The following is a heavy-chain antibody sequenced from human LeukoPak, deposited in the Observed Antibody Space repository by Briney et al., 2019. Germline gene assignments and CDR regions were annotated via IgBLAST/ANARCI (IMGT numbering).Heavy chain of an antibody. CDR1: GGTFSSYV. V-gene: IGHV1-69*05. J-gene: IGHJ6*03. Sequence: GSSVKLSCKASGGTFSSYVTSWVPQAPGQGVEWMGRIIPIFGTANYAQKFQGRVTITTDESTSTAYMELSSLRSEDTAVYYCARDPRMGHYYYYMDVWGKGTTVTVYS. D-gene: IGHD2-15*01. CDR2: IIPIFGTA. CDR3: ARDPRMGHYYYYMDV.